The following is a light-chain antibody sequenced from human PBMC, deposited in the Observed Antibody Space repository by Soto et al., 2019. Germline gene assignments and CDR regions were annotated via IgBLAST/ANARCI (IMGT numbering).Light chain of an antibody. CDR3: QQYATSPRT. J-gene: IGKJ4*01. V-gene: IGKV3-20*01. Sequence: EIVLTQSPGTLSLSPGERATLSCRASQSVSSSYLAWYQQKPGQAPRLLIYDASSRATGIPVRFSGSGSGTDFTLTSSRLEPEDFAVYYSQQYATSPRTFGGGTKVEIK. CDR2: DAS. CDR1: QSVSSSY.